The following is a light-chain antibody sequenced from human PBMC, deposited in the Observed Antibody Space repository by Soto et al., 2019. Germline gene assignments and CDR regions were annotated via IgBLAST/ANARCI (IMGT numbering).Light chain of an antibody. CDR2: KAS. V-gene: IGKV1-9*01. CDR1: QGINIF. CDR3: QQYTNTNNPWM. J-gene: IGKJ1*01. Sequence: IQLTQSPSFLSASVGDRVTITCRASQGINIFLAWFQQKPGKAPKLLIYKASTLKSGVPSRFSGSGSGTEFTLIISGLQPDDSATYYCQQYTNTNNPWMFGQGTKVDIK.